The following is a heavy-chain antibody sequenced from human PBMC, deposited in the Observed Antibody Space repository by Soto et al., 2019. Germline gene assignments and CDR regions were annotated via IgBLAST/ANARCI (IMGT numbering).Heavy chain of an antibody. V-gene: IGHV1-2*02. D-gene: IGHD3-16*01. CDR2: INSNSGDT. Sequence: SVKLSCKARVYILSDYYMNWVRQAAGQGLEWMGCINSNSGDTEYAQKFRGSVTMTRDTSIITAYMELRNLRYDDTAVYYCARDVMTLNRGEGGYGLGVWGQGTTVTVSS. CDR3: ARDVMTLNRGEGGYGLGV. CDR1: VYILSDYY. J-gene: IGHJ6*02.